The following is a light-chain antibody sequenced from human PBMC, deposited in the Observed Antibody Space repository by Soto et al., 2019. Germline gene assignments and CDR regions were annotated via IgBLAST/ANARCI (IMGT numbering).Light chain of an antibody. CDR3: CSYAGTYIPL. CDR1: SSDVGAYNF. Sequence: QSALTQPRSVSGSAGQSVTISCTGTSSDVGAYNFVSWYQHNPGKAPKLMIFDVSARPSGVPDRFSGSKSANTASLTISGLQTEDEADYYCCSYAGTYIPLFGGGTKLTVL. V-gene: IGLV2-11*01. J-gene: IGLJ2*01. CDR2: DVS.